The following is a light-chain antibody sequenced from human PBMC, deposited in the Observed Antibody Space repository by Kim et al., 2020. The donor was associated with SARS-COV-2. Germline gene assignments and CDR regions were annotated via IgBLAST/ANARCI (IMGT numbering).Light chain of an antibody. CDR3: QQYNNWPLT. V-gene: IGKV3-15*01. CDR1: QSVSIT. CDR2: DAS. Sequence: EIVMTQSPATLSVSPGERATLSCRASQSVSITLAWYQQKPGQAPTLLIYDASTRATGIPARFSGSGSGTEFTLTISSLQSEDFAVYYCQQYNNWPLTFGGGTKVDIK. J-gene: IGKJ4*01.